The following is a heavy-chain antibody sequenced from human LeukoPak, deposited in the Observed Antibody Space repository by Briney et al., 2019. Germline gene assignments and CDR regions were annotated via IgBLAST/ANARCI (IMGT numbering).Heavy chain of an antibody. V-gene: IGHV4-39*01. Sequence: KPSETLSLTCTVSGGSISSSSYYWGWIRQPPGKGLEWIGSIYYSRSTYYNPSLKSRVTISVDTSKNQFSLKLSSVTAADTAVYYCASHRGYSYGYNYWGQGTLVTVSS. J-gene: IGHJ4*02. CDR3: ASHRGYSYGYNY. CDR2: IYYSRST. D-gene: IGHD5-18*01. CDR1: GGSISSSSYY.